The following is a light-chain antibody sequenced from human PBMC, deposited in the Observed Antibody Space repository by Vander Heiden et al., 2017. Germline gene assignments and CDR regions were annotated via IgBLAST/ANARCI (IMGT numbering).Light chain of an antibody. CDR2: GAS. CDR3: QHYGSSPGMYT. Sequence: VMTPSPATLSLSPGERATLSCRASRIHTITSLVWSQHLPGQAPRLRIYGASSRAAGTPDRFSGSGSGTDFTLTINGVEPEDFAVYYCQHYGSSPGMYTFGQGTKLEIK. CDR1: RIHTITS. J-gene: IGKJ2*01. V-gene: IGKV3-20*01.